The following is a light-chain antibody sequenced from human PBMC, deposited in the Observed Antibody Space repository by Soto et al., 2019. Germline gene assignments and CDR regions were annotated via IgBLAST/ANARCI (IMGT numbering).Light chain of an antibody. J-gene: IGLJ2*01. Sequence: QSVLTQPASVSGSPGQSITISCTGTSSDVGGYNYVSWYQQHPGKVPKLMVYEVSNRPSGVSNRFSGSKSGNTASLTISGLQAEDEADYYCNSYTSSGTVVFGGGTKVTVL. CDR2: EVS. CDR1: SSDVGGYNY. CDR3: NSYTSSGTVV. V-gene: IGLV2-14*01.